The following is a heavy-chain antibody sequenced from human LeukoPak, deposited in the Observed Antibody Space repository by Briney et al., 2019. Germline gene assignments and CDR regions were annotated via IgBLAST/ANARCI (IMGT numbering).Heavy chain of an antibody. CDR1: EFTFISYA. CDR2: ISSNGGST. D-gene: IGHD3-10*01. Sequence: GGSLRLSCSASEFTFISYAMHWVRQAPGKGLEYVSSISSNGGSTYYADSVKGRFTISRDNSKNTLYLQMSSLRTEDTAVYYCVNDKGGYYYGSGSYYTDWGQGTLVTVSS. CDR3: VNDKGGYYYGSGSYYTD. V-gene: IGHV3-64D*06. J-gene: IGHJ4*02.